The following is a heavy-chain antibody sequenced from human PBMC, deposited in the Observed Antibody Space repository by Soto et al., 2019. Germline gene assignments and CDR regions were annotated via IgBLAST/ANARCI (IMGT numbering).Heavy chain of an antibody. Sequence: KPSETLSLTCAVSGGSIKTGGYYWGWIRQPPGKGLEWIATIYYSGTTYYNPSLKSRLTISVDTSNNLFSLEMRSVIAADTDFYYCARLAYRAYSTWGQGTLVTVSS. CDR1: GGSIKTGGYY. CDR2: IYYSGTT. J-gene: IGHJ1*01. D-gene: IGHD2-21*01. V-gene: IGHV4-39*02. CDR3: ARLAYRAYST.